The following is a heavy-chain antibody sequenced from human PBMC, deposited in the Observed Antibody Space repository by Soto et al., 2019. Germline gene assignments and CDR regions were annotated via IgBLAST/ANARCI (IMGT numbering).Heavy chain of an antibody. Sequence: QVQLQESGPGLVKPSQTLSLTCTVSGGSISSGDYYWSWIRQPPGKGLEWIGYIYYSGSTYYNPSLMSRVTISVDTSKNQFSLKLSSVTAADTAVYYCARAHHYDILTGYSYFDYWGQGTLVTVSS. CDR1: GGSISSGDYY. CDR3: ARAHHYDILTGYSYFDY. J-gene: IGHJ4*02. CDR2: IYYSGST. V-gene: IGHV4-30-4*01. D-gene: IGHD3-9*01.